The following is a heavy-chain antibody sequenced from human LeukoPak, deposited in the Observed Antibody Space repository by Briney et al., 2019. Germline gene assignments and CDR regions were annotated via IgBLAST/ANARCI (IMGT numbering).Heavy chain of an antibody. V-gene: IGHV1-18*01. Sequence: ASVKVSCKASGGTFSSYAISWVRQAPGQGLEWMGWISAYNGNTNYAQKLQGRVTMTTDTSTSTAYMELRSLRSDDTAVYYCARVISGWYYFDYWGQGTLVTVSS. J-gene: IGHJ4*02. D-gene: IGHD6-19*01. CDR2: ISAYNGNT. CDR3: ARVISGWYYFDY. CDR1: GGTFSSYA.